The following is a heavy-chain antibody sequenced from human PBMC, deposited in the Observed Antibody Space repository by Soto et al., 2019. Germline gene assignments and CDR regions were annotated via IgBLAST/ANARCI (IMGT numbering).Heavy chain of an antibody. V-gene: IGHV4-31*03. CDR1: GGSISSGGFY. Sequence: QVQLQESGPGLVKPSQTLSLTCTVSGGSISSGGFYWSWIRQHPGKGLEWIGYIYHSGGTYYNPSLKSRVTISVDTSENQFSLRLSSVTAADTAVYYCARDSQSWFDPWGQGTLVTVSS. J-gene: IGHJ5*02. CDR3: ARDSQSWFDP. CDR2: IYHSGGT.